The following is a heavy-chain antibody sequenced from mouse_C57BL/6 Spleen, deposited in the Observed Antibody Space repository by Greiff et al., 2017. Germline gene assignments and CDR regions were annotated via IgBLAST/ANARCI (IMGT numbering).Heavy chain of an antibody. J-gene: IGHJ1*03. V-gene: IGHV3-6*01. CDR1: GYSITSGYY. CDR3: ARGAITTVVPYFDV. D-gene: IGHD1-1*01. CDR2: ISYDGSN. Sequence: EVQLVESGPGLVKPSQSLSLTCSVTGYSITSGYYWNWIRQFPGNKLEWMGYISYDGSNNYNPSLKNRISITRDTSKNQFFLKLNSVTTEDTATYYCARGAITTVVPYFDVWGTGTTVTVSS.